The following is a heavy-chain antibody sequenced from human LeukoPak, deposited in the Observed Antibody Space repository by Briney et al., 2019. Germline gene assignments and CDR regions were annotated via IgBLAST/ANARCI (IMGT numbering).Heavy chain of an antibody. J-gene: IGHJ4*02. Sequence: GGSLRLSCAASGFDFSDYYMSWIRQAPGKGLEWISNIKTTGLTTYYADSVKGRFTISRDNSKNTLYLQMNSLRAEDTAVYYCASCRANYYFDNTGYYDYWGRGTLVAVSS. CDR1: GFDFSDYY. D-gene: IGHD3-22*01. V-gene: IGHV3-11*04. CDR2: IKTTGLTT. CDR3: ASCRANYYFDNTGYYDY.